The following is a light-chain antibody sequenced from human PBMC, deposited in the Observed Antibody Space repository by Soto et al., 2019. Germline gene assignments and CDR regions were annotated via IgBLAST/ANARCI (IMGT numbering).Light chain of an antibody. V-gene: IGKV3-20*01. CDR2: GTS. CDR1: QRVSSRF. J-gene: IGKJ1*01. Sequence: VLTQSPDTLSLSPGERATLSCRASQRVSSRFFAWYQQKPAQAPRLLIYGTSTRAAGIPDRFSGAGYGRNDTLPISRLEPDDFSVYYCQQLCYSLWTFGQGTKVEI. CDR3: QQLCYSLWT.